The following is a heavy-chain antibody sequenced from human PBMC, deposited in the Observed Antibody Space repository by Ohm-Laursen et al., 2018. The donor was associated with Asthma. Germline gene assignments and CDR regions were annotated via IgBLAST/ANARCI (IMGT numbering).Heavy chain of an antibody. V-gene: IGHV3-30*03. J-gene: IGHJ4*02. CDR1: GYTFSRYS. D-gene: IGHD3-3*01. CDR2: GGSYYDGGLK. CDR3: ARDVMEWYLPAFDF. Sequence: SSLRLSCTAPGYTFSRYSIHWVRQVPGKGLEWVAVGGSYYDGGLKYYADSVNGRFTVSRDDSKNTLYLQMNSLRPDDTAVYYCARDVMEWYLPAFDFWGQGTLVTVSS.